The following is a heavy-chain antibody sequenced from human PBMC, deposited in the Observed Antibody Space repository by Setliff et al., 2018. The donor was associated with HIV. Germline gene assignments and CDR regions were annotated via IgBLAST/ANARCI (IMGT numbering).Heavy chain of an antibody. CDR1: GGTFSTHA. D-gene: IGHD5-12*01. Sequence: SVKVSCKASGGTFSTHATNWVRQAPGQGLGWMGGIIPIFGTTHYAQKFQGRVTITTDESTNTAYMELGSLRSEDTAVYYCASVPMEYSGYNSDSGSYYYHYGLDVWGQGTTVTVSS. CDR3: ASVPMEYSGYNSDSGSYYYHYGLDV. V-gene: IGHV1-69*05. J-gene: IGHJ6*02. CDR2: IIPIFGTT.